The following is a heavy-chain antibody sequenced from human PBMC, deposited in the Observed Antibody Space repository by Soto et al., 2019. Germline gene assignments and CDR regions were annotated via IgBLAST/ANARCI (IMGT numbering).Heavy chain of an antibody. D-gene: IGHD2-15*01. J-gene: IGHJ4*02. CDR3: TTEEDIVVIDY. Sequence: EVQLVESGGGLVKPGGSLRLSCAASGFTFSNAWMSWVRQAPGKGLEWVGRIKSKTDGGTTDYAAPVKGRFTISRDDSKNTLYLQMNSLKAEDTAVYYCTTEEDIVVIDYWGQGTLVTVSS. CDR1: GFTFSNAW. V-gene: IGHV3-15*01. CDR2: IKSKTDGGTT.